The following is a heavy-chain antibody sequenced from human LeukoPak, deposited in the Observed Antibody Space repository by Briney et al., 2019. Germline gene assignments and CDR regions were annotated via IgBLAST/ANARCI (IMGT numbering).Heavy chain of an antibody. V-gene: IGHV5-51*01. Sequence: PGESLKISCKGSGYSFANYWIAWVRQMPGKGLEWMGIIYPGDSDTRYSPSFQGRVTISADKSISTAYLQWSSLKASDTAMYYCAGSSSGYSYTYFDYWGQGTLVTVSS. CDR2: IYPGDSDT. D-gene: IGHD3-22*01. CDR3: AGSSSGYSYTYFDY. J-gene: IGHJ4*02. CDR1: GYSFANYW.